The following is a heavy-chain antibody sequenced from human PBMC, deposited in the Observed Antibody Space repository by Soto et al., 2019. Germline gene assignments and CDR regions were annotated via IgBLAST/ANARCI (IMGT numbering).Heavy chain of an antibody. Sequence: SETLSLTGTVSGGSVSSGSFYWSWIRLPPGKGLEWIGYFYDSGSTNYNPSLRSRVTMSVDTSKNQFSLKLSSVTAADTAVYYCAASAPPATNYYYAMDVWGQGTTVTVSS. CDR3: AASAPPATNYYYAMDV. CDR1: GGSVSSGSFY. CDR2: FYDSGST. V-gene: IGHV4-61*01. D-gene: IGHD5-12*01. J-gene: IGHJ6*02.